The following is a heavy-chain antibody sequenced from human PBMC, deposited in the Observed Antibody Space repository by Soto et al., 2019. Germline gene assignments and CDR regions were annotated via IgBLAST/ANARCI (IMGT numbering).Heavy chain of an antibody. Sequence: ASVKVSCKASGYTFTGYYVHWVREAPGQGLEWMGWINPETGGTSYAQKFQGRVTLSRDTSINTAYLEASRLRFDDAAVYFCARERYQVISDGMVVWGQGTTVTVS. CDR2: INPETGGT. J-gene: IGHJ6*02. V-gene: IGHV1-2*02. CDR3: ARERYQVISDGMVV. D-gene: IGHD2-2*01. CDR1: GYTFTGYY.